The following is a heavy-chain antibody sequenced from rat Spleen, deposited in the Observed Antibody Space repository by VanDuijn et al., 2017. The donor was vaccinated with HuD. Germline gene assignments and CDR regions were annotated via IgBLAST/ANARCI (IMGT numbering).Heavy chain of an antibody. CDR3: AKESYLQPLFDH. V-gene: IGHV5S10*01. CDR1: GFTFSDYN. CDR2: IFYDGNRA. J-gene: IGHJ2*01. D-gene: IGHD1-12*01. Sequence: EVQLVESGGGLVQPGRSLKLSCAAAGFTFSDYNMAWVRQAPKQGLEWVATIFYDGNRAYYRDSVKGRFTISRDNTKSTLYLQMDSLGSEDTATYYCAKESYLQPLFDHWGQGVMVTVSS.